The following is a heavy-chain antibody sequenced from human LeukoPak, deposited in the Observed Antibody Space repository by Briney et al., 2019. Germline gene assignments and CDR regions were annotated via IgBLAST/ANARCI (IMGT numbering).Heavy chain of an antibody. D-gene: IGHD1-26*01. Sequence: SQTLSLTCAISGDSVSSNSAAWNWIRQSPSRGLEWLGRTYYRSKWYNDYAVSVKSRITINPDTSKNQFSLQLNSVTPEDTAVYYCARGILSGSSLNLFFDYWGQGTLVTVSS. CDR1: GDSVSSNSAA. CDR3: ARGILSGSSLNLFFDY. CDR2: TYYRSKWYN. J-gene: IGHJ4*02. V-gene: IGHV6-1*01.